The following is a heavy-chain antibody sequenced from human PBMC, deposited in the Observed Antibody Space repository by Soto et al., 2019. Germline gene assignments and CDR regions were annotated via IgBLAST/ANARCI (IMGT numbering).Heavy chain of an antibody. D-gene: IGHD1-1*01. Sequence: QMQLVESGGGVVQPGRSLRLSCAASGFTFSNYGMHWVRQAPGKGLEWVSLILNDGSEDFYRDSVKGRFTISRDNSRNSLYLQKNSLRDDDTALYYCVRDDDFGPNALDLWGQGTMVSVSS. CDR1: GFTFSNYG. CDR3: VRDDDFGPNALDL. V-gene: IGHV3-33*01. CDR2: ILNDGSED. J-gene: IGHJ3*01.